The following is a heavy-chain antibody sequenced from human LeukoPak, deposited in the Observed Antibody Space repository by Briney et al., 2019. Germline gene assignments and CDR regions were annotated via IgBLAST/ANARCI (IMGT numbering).Heavy chain of an antibody. Sequence: GASVKVSCKASGYTFTSYYMHWVRQAPGQGLEWMGIINPSGGSTSYAQKFQGRVTITRDTSASTAYMELSSLTSEDMAVYFCARGRYSGTRGPHSYYYMDVWGKGTTVTVSS. V-gene: IGHV1-46*01. CDR3: ARGRYSGTRGPHSYYYMDV. CDR2: INPSGGST. J-gene: IGHJ6*03. D-gene: IGHD1-26*01. CDR1: GYTFTSYY.